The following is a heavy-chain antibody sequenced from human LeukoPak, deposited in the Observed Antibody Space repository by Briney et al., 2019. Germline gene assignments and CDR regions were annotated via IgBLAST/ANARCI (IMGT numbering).Heavy chain of an antibody. CDR2: FDPEHGET. CDR3: ARTWDPAMITFGGVIVGPTLSYGY. V-gene: IGHV1-24*01. D-gene: IGHD3-16*02. Sequence: GASVKVSCKVSGYTLTEFSVHWVRQAPGKGLEWMGGFDPEHGETIYAQRFQGRVSMTEDTSTDTAYMELNSLRSEDTALYYCARTWDPAMITFGGVIVGPTLSYGYWGQGTLVTVSS. J-gene: IGHJ4*02. CDR1: GYTLTEFS.